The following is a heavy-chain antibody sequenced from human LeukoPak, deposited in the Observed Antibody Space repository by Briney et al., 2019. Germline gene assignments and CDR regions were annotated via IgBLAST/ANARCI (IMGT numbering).Heavy chain of an antibody. J-gene: IGHJ4*02. CDR1: GFTLDDYG. V-gene: IGHV3-20*04. Sequence: PGGSLRLPCAASGFTLDDYGMSWVRQAPGKGLECVSGTNWNGGTTDYADSVKGRFTISRDNAKNSLYLQMNSLRDEDTAVCYCARDRGHFDYWGQGTLVTVSS. CDR2: TNWNGGTT. CDR3: ARDRGHFDY.